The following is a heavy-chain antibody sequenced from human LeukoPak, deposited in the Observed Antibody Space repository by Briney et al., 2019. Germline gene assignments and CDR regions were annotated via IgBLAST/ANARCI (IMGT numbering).Heavy chain of an antibody. Sequence: GGPLRLSCAASGFAFSNYWLHWVRQVPGKGLEWVARINTHGSSTNYADSVKGRFTISRDDAKNTLYLQMTSLSAEDTAVYYALAGYYYYYMDVWGKGTTVTVSS. J-gene: IGHJ6*03. D-gene: IGHD3-16*01. V-gene: IGHV3-74*01. CDR1: GFAFSNYW. CDR2: INTHGSST. CDR3: LAGYYYYYMDV.